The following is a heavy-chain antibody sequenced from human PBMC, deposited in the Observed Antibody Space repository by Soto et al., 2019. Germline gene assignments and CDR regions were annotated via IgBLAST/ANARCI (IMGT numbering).Heavy chain of an antibody. CDR1: GVSVSSDTHY. J-gene: IGHJ4*02. CDR2: IDYSGCT. V-gene: IGHV4-61*01. Sequence: SETLSLTCGVSGVSVSSDTHYWIWIRQPPANGLEWMSYIDYSGCTSYNPSLRILVTIAVDTSKKKFSLKLNSVTAADTGVYYCERCFSGNYMSRTEDQYHLDSWGQGTLVTVSS. CDR3: ERCFSGNYMSRTEDQYHLDS. D-gene: IGHD1-26*01.